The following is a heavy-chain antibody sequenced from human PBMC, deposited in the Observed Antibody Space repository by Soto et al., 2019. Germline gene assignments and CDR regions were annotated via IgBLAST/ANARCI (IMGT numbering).Heavy chain of an antibody. CDR3: ARGSAAGRFNEYFQH. CDR2: IYHSGST. J-gene: IGHJ1*01. Sequence: QVQLQESGPGLVKPSGTLSLTCAVSGGSISSSNWWSWVRQPPGKGLEWIGEIYHSGSTNYNPSLKRRVTISVDKSKNQFSLKLSSVTAADTAVYYCARGSAAGRFNEYFQHWGQGTLVTVSS. CDR1: GGSISSSNW. D-gene: IGHD6-13*01. V-gene: IGHV4-4*02.